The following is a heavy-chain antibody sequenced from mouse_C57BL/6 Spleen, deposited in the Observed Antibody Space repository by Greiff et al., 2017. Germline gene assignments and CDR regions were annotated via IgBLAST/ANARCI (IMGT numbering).Heavy chain of an antibody. CDR1: GYTFTSYW. CDR2: IDPSDSYT. CDR3: ARGWLLPRYYFDY. Sequence: QVQLQQPGAELVMPGASVKLSCKASGYTFTSYWMHWVKQRPGQGLEWIGEIDPSDSYTNYNQKFKGKSTLTVDKSSSTAYMQLSSLTSEDSAVYYCARGWLLPRYYFDYWGQGTTLTVSS. D-gene: IGHD2-3*01. V-gene: IGHV1-69*01. J-gene: IGHJ2*01.